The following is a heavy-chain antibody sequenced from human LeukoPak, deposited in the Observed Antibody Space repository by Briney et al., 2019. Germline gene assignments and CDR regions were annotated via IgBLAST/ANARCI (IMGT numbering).Heavy chain of an antibody. D-gene: IGHD3-16*01. J-gene: IGHJ4*02. V-gene: IGHV3-21*01. CDR2: ISSSSSYI. CDR1: GFTFSSYS. Sequence: GGSLRLSCAASGFTFSSYSMNWVRQAPGKGLEWVSSISSSSSYIYYADSVKGRFTISRDNSKNTLYLQMNSLRAEDTAVYYCARDGYVWEFDYWGQGTLVTVSS. CDR3: ARDGYVWEFDY.